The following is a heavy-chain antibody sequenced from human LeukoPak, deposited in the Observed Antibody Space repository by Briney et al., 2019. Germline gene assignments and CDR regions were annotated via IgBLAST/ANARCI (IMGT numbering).Heavy chain of an antibody. D-gene: IGHD5-24*01. CDR2: IRNNGGTT. J-gene: IGHJ4*02. CDR1: GFTFYNYA. Sequence: GDSLRLSCAASGFTFYNYAMNWVRQAPGKGLEWVSTIRNNGGTTYYADSVRGRFTISRDNSKNRLSLQMNSLRADDTAIYYCARAGEMASNTWSDYWGQGTLVTVSS. CDR3: ARAGEMASNTWSDY. V-gene: IGHV3-23*01.